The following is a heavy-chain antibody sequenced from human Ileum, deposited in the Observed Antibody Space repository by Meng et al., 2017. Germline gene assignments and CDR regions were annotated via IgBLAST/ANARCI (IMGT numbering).Heavy chain of an antibody. V-gene: IGHV3-48*03. Sequence: GESLKISCAASGFTFSTYEMNWVRQAPGKGLEWIAHISSSGGTTYYADSVKGRLTVSRDNGRDSLYLQINSLRDEDTAVYYCARCSAYYYFFESWGQGTLVTVSS. CDR1: GFTFSTYE. J-gene: IGHJ4*02. CDR3: ARCSAYYYFFES. CDR2: ISSSGGTT. D-gene: IGHD3-22*01.